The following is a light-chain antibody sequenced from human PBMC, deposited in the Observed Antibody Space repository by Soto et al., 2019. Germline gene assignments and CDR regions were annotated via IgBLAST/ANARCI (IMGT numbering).Light chain of an antibody. CDR1: QSLRSTS. CDR2: GAS. CDR3: QQYGSSPPIT. Sequence: DIVLTQSPGTLSLSPGERATLSCRASQSLRSTSLAWYQQKPGQAPRLLMYGASNRATGIPDKFSGGGSGTDFTLTISRLEPEDFAVYYCQQYGSSPPITFGQGTRLEI. J-gene: IGKJ5*01. V-gene: IGKV3-20*01.